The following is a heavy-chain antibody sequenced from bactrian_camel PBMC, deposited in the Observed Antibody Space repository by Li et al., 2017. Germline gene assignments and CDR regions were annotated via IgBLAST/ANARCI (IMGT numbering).Heavy chain of an antibody. V-gene: IGHV3S40*01. D-gene: IGHD1*01. Sequence: EVQLVESGGGSVQAGGSLRLSCTPSGSIYYDNCMGWIRQAPGKGLEWVSGINGVGVNTYYADSVKGRFTISRDNARNTVFLQMSSLKPEDTAIYYCVRDEGVHAWPSDEMLAEQWLGNTEWTKDMNFGARGPRSPSP. CDR3: VRDEGVHAWPSDEMLAEQWLGNTEWTKDMN. CDR1: GSIYYDNC. CDR2: INGVGVNT. J-gene: IGHJ4*01.